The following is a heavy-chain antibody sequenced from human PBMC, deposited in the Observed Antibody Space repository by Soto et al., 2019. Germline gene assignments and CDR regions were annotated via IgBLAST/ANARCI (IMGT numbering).Heavy chain of an antibody. J-gene: IGHJ6*02. CDR3: AGGLTLRTYYYYGMDV. CDR2: ISSSSSYI. CDR1: GFTFSSYS. V-gene: IGHV3-21*01. D-gene: IGHD3-16*01. Sequence: VGSLRLSCGASGFTFSSYSMNWVRQAPGKGLEWVSSISSSSSYIYYADSVKGRFTISRDNAKNSLYLQMNSLRAEDTAVYCCAGGLTLRTYYYYGMDVWGQGTTVTVSS.